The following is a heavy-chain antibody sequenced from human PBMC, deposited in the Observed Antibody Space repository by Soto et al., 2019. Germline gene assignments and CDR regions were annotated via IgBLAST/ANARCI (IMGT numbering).Heavy chain of an antibody. J-gene: IGHJ2*01. V-gene: IGHV1-69*13. D-gene: IGHD2-15*01. Sequence: ASVKVSCKASGGTFSSYAISWVRQAPGQGLEWMGGIIPIFGTANYAQKFQGRVTITADESTSTAYMELSSLRSEDTAVYHCARADQVVVPPWYFDLWGRGILVTVSS. CDR2: IIPIFGTA. CDR1: GGTFSSYA. CDR3: ARADQVVVPPWYFDL.